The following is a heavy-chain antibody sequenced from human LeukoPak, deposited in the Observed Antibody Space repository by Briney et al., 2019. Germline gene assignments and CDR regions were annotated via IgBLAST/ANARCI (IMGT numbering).Heavy chain of an antibody. CDR3: AKAPNPHYYDSSGYYHSTFDY. V-gene: IGHV3-23*01. J-gene: IGHJ4*02. CDR2: ISGSGHKT. D-gene: IGHD3-22*01. Sequence: GGSLRLSCAASGFIFSSHSMNWVRQAPGKGLEWVSGISGSGHKTYYADSVKGRFTISRDNSKNTLHLQMNSLRAEDTAVYYCAKAPNPHYYDSSGYYHSTFDYWGQGTLVTVSS. CDR1: GFIFSSHS.